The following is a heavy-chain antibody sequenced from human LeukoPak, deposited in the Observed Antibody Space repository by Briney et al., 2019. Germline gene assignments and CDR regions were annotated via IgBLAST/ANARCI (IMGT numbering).Heavy chain of an antibody. D-gene: IGHD2-2*01. V-gene: IGHV3-23*01. CDR3: AKYQGYCSSTSCPGMLDY. Sequence: PGGSLRLSCAASGFTFSSYAMSWVRQAPGKGLEWVSVISGSGGTTYYTDSVKGRFTISRDNSKNTLYLQMNSLRAEDTAVYYCAKYQGYCSSTSCPGMLDYWGQGTLVAVSS. CDR2: ISGSGGTT. J-gene: IGHJ4*02. CDR1: GFTFSSYA.